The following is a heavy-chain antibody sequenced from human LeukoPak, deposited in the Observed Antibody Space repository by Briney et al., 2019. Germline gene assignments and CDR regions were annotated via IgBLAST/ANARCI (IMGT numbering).Heavy chain of an antibody. CDR1: GFSVDSVF. Sequence: QPGGSLRLSCRASGFSVDSVFMNWVRQPPGKGLEWVSFIMPGGHIDYTDSVKGRFTISRDSFKNTLSLQMNSLRVDDSAVYYCARAPGYSSSWFSGWGQGTLVTVSS. D-gene: IGHD6-13*01. J-gene: IGHJ4*02. CDR3: ARAPGYSSSWFSG. CDR2: IMPGGHI. V-gene: IGHV3-66*01.